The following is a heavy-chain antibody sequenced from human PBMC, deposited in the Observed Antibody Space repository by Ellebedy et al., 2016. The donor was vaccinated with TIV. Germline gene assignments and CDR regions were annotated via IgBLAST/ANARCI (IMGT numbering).Heavy chain of an antibody. V-gene: IGHV3-30*14. D-gene: IGHD6-19*01. CDR2: ISDDRCAK. CDR1: GFTFSSYA. J-gene: IGHJ3*02. CDR3: AREDWGISGSDLDI. Sequence: GESLKISCAASGFTFSSYAMHWVRQAPGKGLEWVAVISDDRCAKEYADSVKSRFTISGDNSRNTLYLQLNSLRAEDTAVYYCAREDWGISGSDLDIWGQGTMVTVSS.